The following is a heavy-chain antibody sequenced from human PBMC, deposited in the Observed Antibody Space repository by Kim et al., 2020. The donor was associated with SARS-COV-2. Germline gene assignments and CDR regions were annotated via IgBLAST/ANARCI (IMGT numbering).Heavy chain of an antibody. D-gene: IGHD3-10*01. V-gene: IGHV3-30*01. J-gene: IGHJ4*02. Sequence: NYADSVKGRFTISRDDSKYTLYLQMNNLRAEDTALYYCARDRGGSGNYLDFWGQGTQVTLSS. CDR3: ARDRGGSGNYLDF.